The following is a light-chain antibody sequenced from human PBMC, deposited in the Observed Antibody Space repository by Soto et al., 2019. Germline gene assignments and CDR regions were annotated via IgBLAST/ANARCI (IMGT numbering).Light chain of an antibody. J-gene: IGKJ1*01. CDR3: QQYNSYSRT. CDR1: QSISSW. CDR2: KAS. Sequence: DIQMTQSPSTLSASVGDRVTITCRASQSISSWLAWYQQKPGKAPELPIYKASSLESGVPSRFSGSGSGTEFTLTISSLQPDDFATYYCQQYNSYSRTFGQGTKVEIK. V-gene: IGKV1-5*03.